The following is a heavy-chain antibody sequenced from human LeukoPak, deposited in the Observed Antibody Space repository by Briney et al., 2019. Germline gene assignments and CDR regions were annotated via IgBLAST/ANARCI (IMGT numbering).Heavy chain of an antibody. D-gene: IGHD3-10*01. CDR2: IYSGGST. J-gene: IGHJ4*02. V-gene: IGHV3-66*01. CDR1: GFTVSSNY. CDR3: ASLGSGSPFDY. Sequence: PGGSLRLSCAASGFTVSSNYMSWVRQAPGKGLEWVSVIYSGGSTYYADSAKGRFTISRDNSKNTLYLQMNSLRAEDTAVYYCASLGSGSPFDYRGQGTLVTVSS.